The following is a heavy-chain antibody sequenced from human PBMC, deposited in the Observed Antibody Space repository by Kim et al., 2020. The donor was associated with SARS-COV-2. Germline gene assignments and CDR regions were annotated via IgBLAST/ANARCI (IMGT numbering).Heavy chain of an antibody. V-gene: IGHV4-34*01. CDR3: ARVWGLPHAFDI. CDR1: GGSFSGYY. J-gene: IGHJ3*02. CDR2: INHSGST. Sequence: SETLSLTCAVYGGSFSGYYWSWIRQPPGKGLEWIGEINHSGSTNYNPSLKSRVTISVDTSKNQFSLKLSSVTAADTAVYYCARVWGLPHAFDIWGQGTMVTVSS. D-gene: IGHD2-21*01.